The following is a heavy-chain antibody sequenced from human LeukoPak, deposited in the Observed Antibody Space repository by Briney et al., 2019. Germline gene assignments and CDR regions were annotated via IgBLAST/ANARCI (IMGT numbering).Heavy chain of an antibody. CDR3: ARGKSGYAFDI. D-gene: IGHD3-3*01. Sequence: GGSLRLSCAASGFTFSSYWMSWVCQAPGKGLEWVANIKQDGSEKYYVDSVKGRFTISRDNAKNSLYLQMNSLRAEDTAVYYCARGKSGYAFDIWGQGTMVTVSS. CDR1: GFTFSSYW. J-gene: IGHJ3*02. CDR2: IKQDGSEK. V-gene: IGHV3-7*01.